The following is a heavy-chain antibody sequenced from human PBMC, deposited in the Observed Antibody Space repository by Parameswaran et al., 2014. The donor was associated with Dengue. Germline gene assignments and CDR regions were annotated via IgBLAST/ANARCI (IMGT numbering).Heavy chain of an antibody. CDR2: IIPIFGTA. D-gene: IGHD2-2*02. Sequence: SWVRQAPGQGLEWMGGIIPIFGTANYAQKFQGRVTITADESTSTAYMELSSLRSEDTAVYYCASQYCSSTSCYTLYYYYGMDVWGQGTTVTV. V-gene: IGHV1-69*01. CDR3: ASQYCSSTSCYTLYYYYGMDV. J-gene: IGHJ6*02.